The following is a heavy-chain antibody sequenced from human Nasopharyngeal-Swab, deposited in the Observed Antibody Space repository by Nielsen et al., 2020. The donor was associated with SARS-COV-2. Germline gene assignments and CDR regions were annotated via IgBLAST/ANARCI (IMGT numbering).Heavy chain of an antibody. Sequence: LSLTGAASGFTFSSYSMNWVRQAPGKGLEWVSSISSSSSYIYYADSVKGRFTISRDNAKNSLYLQMNSLRAEDTAVYYCARGSVAGGLWGQGTLVTVSS. CDR3: ARGSVAGGL. CDR1: GFTFSSYS. V-gene: IGHV3-21*01. J-gene: IGHJ4*02. CDR2: ISSSSSYI. D-gene: IGHD6-19*01.